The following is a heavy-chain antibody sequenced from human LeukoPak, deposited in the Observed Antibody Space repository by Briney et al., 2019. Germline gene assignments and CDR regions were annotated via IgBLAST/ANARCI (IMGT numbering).Heavy chain of an antibody. Sequence: PSETLSLTCTVSGGSISSGDYYWSWIRQPPGKGLEWIGYIYYSGSTYYNPSLKSRVTISVDTSKNQFSLKLSSVTAADTAVYYCARGKPDWPGNPSGYSALVWFDPWGQGTLVTVSS. J-gene: IGHJ5*02. D-gene: IGHD3-3*01. CDR3: ARGKPDWPGNPSGYSALVWFDP. V-gene: IGHV4-30-4*01. CDR1: GGSISSGDYY. CDR2: IYYSGST.